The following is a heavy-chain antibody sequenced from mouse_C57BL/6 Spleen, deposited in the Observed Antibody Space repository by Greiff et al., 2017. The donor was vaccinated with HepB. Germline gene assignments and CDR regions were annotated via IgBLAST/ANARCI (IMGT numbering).Heavy chain of an antibody. CDR3: ARTHYYGSSPGYFDV. J-gene: IGHJ1*03. CDR1: GYTFTSYW. CDR2: IYPGSGST. Sequence: QVQLQQPGAELVKPGASVKMSCKASGYTFTSYWITWVKQRPGQGLEWIGDIYPGSGSTNYNEKFKSKATLTVDTSSSTAYMQLSSLTSEDSAVYYCARTHYYGSSPGYFDVWGTGTTVTVSS. V-gene: IGHV1-55*01. D-gene: IGHD1-1*01.